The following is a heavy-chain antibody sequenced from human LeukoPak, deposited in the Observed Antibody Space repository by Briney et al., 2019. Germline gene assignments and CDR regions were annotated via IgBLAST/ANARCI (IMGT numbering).Heavy chain of an antibody. Sequence: GGSLRLSCAASGFTVSSNYMSWVRQAPGKGLEWVSAIYYSTTYYADSVKGRFTISRDNSKNTLYLQMNSLRAEDTAVYYCAIGRDSSGYYPFDYWGQGTLVTVSS. CDR2: IYYSTT. V-gene: IGHV3-53*01. D-gene: IGHD3-22*01. CDR3: AIGRDSSGYYPFDY. J-gene: IGHJ4*02. CDR1: GFTVSSNY.